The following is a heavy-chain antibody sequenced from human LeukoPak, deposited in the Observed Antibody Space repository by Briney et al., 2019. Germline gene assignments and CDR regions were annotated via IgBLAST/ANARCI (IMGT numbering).Heavy chain of an antibody. Sequence: ASVKVSCKASGYTFTSYGISWVRQAPGQGLEWMGWISAYNGNTNYAQKLQGRVTMTTDTSTSTAYMELSSLRSEDTAVYYCARELNPSGAFDIWGQGTMVTVSS. CDR3: ARELNPSGAFDI. J-gene: IGHJ3*02. V-gene: IGHV1-18*01. CDR2: ISAYNGNT. CDR1: GYTFTSYG.